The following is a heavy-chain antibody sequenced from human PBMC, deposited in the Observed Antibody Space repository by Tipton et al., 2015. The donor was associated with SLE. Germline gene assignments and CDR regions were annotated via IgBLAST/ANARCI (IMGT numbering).Heavy chain of an antibody. V-gene: IGHV4-61*01. CDR1: GGSMSSDIYY. CDR3: ARGSGWPHWYFDL. CDR2: IYYSGSS. J-gene: IGHJ2*01. Sequence: TLSLTCTVSGGSMSSDIYYWSWIRQPPGKGLEWIGYIYYSGSSNYNPSLKSRVTISVDTSKDQFSLKLSSVTAADTAVYSCARGSGWPHWYFDLWGRGTLVTVSS. D-gene: IGHD6-19*01.